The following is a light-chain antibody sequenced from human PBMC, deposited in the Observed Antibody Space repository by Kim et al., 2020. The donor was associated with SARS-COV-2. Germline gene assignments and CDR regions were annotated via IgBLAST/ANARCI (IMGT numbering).Light chain of an antibody. Sequence: LTQPASVSGSPGQSITISCTGTSSDVGGYNYVSWYQQHPGKAPKLMIYDVSKRPSGVSNRFSGSRSGNTASLTISGLQAEDEADYYCSSYTSSSTYWVFGGGTQLTVL. CDR2: DVS. CDR3: SSYTSSSTYWV. V-gene: IGLV2-14*01. J-gene: IGLJ3*02. CDR1: SSDVGGYNY.